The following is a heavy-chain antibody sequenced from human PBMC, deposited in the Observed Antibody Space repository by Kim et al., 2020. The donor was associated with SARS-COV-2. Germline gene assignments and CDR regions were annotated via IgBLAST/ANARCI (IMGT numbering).Heavy chain of an antibody. D-gene: IGHD7-27*01. Sequence: NYNPSLKSRVTISVDTSKNQFSLKLSSVTAADTAVYYCARVKLGYNWFDPWGQGTLVTVSS. CDR3: ARVKLGYNWFDP. V-gene: IGHV4-59*01. J-gene: IGHJ5*02.